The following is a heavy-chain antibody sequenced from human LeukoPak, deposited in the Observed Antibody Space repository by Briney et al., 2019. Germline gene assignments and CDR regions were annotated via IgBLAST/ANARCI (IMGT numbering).Heavy chain of an antibody. D-gene: IGHD2-8*01. J-gene: IGHJ3*02. CDR3: ARVLGCTNGVCHDAFDI. V-gene: IGHV3-21*01. CDR1: GFTFSSYA. Sequence: PGRSLRLSCAASGFTFSSYAMHWVRQAPGKGLEWVSSISSSSSYIYYADSVKGRFTISRDNAKNSLYLQMNSLRAEDTAVYFCARVLGCTNGVCHDAFDIWGQGTVVTVSS. CDR2: ISSSSSYI.